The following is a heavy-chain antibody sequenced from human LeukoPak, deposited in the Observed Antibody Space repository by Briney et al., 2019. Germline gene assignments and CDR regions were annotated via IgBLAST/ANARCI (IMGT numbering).Heavy chain of an antibody. V-gene: IGHV1-3*01. D-gene: IGHD1-26*01. CDR3: ARARAGSYGAFDI. J-gene: IGHJ3*02. Sequence: ASVKVSCKASGYTFAKYAIHWVRQAPGQRLEWVGWINAGNGNTRYSQKFQGGVTITRDTSASTAYMELSSLRSEDTAVYYCARARAGSYGAFDIWGQGTMVTVSS. CDR1: GYTFAKYA. CDR2: INAGNGNT.